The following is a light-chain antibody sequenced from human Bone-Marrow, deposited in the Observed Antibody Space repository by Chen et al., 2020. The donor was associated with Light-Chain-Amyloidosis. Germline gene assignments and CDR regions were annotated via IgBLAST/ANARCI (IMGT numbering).Light chain of an antibody. Sequence: EIVLTQSPGTLSLSPGEGANLSCRASQTISSNYLTWYQQKFGQAPRLLIYGSSSRATGIPDMFAGSGSWTDFTLTINRLEPEDFAMYYCQQYGTSPLTFGGGTKVEIK. J-gene: IGKJ4*01. CDR2: GSS. V-gene: IGKV3-20*01. CDR3: QQYGTSPLT. CDR1: QTISSNY.